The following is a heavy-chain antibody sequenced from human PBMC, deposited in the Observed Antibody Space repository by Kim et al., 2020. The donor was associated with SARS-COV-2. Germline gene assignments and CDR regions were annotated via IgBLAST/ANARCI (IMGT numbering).Heavy chain of an antibody. V-gene: IGHV4-31*03. CDR3: ARGGYCSSTSCQLTFDY. CDR1: GGSISSGGYY. Sequence: SETLSLTCTVSGGSISSGGYYWSWIRQHPGKGLEWIGYIYYSGSTYYNPSLKSRVTISVDTSKNQFSLKLSSVTAADTAVYYCARGGYCSSTSCQLTFDYWGQGTLVTVSS. J-gene: IGHJ4*02. D-gene: IGHD2-2*03. CDR2: IYYSGST.